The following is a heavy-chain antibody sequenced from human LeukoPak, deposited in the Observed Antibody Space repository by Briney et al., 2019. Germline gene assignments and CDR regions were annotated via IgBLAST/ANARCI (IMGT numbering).Heavy chain of an antibody. D-gene: IGHD3-10*01. V-gene: IGHV3-23*01. CDR3: AKSGGSGFKILYNWFDP. CDR1: GFTFSSYA. CDR2: ISGSGGST. J-gene: IGHJ5*02. Sequence: GGTLRLSCGASGFTFSSYAMNWVRQAPGKGLEWVSAISGSGGSTYYADSVKGRFTISRDNSKNTLYLQMNSLRAEDTAVYYCAKSGGSGFKILYNWFDPWGQGTLVTVSS.